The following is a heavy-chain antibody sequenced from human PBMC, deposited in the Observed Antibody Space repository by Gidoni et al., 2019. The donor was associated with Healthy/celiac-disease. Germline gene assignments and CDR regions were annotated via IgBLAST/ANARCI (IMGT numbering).Heavy chain of an antibody. CDR1: GFTFSSYS. V-gene: IGHV3-21*01. J-gene: IGHJ3*02. CDR3: ASGRGYSYGDDAFDI. Sequence: EVQLVESGGGLVKPGGSLRLSCASSGFTFSSYSMTWVRQAPGKGLEWISSISSSSSYIYYADSVKGRFTISRDNAKNSLYLQMNSLRAEDTAVYYCASGRGYSYGDDAFDIWGQGTMVTVSS. CDR2: ISSSSSYI. D-gene: IGHD5-18*01.